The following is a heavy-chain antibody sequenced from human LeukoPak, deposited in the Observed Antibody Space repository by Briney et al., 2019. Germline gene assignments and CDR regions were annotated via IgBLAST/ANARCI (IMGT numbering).Heavy chain of an antibody. CDR3: ARHFPDFWSGYGYAFDI. CDR1: GYSISSGYY. J-gene: IGHJ3*02. D-gene: IGHD3-3*01. V-gene: IGHV4-38-2*01. Sequence: SETLSLTCAVSGYSISSGYYWGWIRQPPGKGLEWIGSIYHSGSTYYNPSLKSRVTISVDTPKNQFSLKLSSVTAADTAVYYCARHFPDFWSGYGYAFDIWGQGTMVTVSS. CDR2: IYHSGST.